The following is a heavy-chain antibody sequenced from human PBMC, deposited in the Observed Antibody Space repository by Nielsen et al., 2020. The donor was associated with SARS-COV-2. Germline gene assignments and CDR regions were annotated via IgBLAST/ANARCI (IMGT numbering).Heavy chain of an antibody. CDR2: IKQDGSEK. D-gene: IGHD6-13*01. V-gene: IGHV3-7*03. CDR3: ARVRSSSWYEIDAFDI. CDR1: GFTFSSYW. Sequence: GESRTISCAWSGFTFSSYWMSWVRQAPGKGLEWVANIKQDGSEKYYVDSVKGRFTISRDNAKNSLYLQMNSLRAEDTAVYYCARVRSSSWYEIDAFDIWGQGTMVTVSS. J-gene: IGHJ3*02.